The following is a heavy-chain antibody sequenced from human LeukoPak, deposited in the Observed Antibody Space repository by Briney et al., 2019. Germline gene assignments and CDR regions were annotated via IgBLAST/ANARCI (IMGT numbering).Heavy chain of an antibody. V-gene: IGHV4-31*03. CDR1: GGSISSGGCN. CDR3: VILVERCYLFLYGGY. CDR2: IYYSGST. D-gene: IGHD2-15*01. Sequence: KPSETLSLTCTVSGGSISSGGCNLSWIRQHPGKGLEWIGYIYYSGSTYYNPSLKSRVTISVDTSKNQFSLKLSSVTAADTAVDYCVILVERCYLFLYGGYWHPGNLVTVSS. J-gene: IGHJ4*02.